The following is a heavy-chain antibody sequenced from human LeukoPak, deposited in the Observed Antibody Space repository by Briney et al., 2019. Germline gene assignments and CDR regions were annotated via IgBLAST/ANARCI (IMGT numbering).Heavy chain of an antibody. CDR3: ARLVVVTALNYYYYYGMDV. V-gene: IGHV4-39*01. D-gene: IGHD2-21*02. CDR2: IYYSGST. Sequence: SETLSLTCTVSGGSISSSSYYWGWIRQPPGKGLEWIGSIYYSGSTYYNPSLKSRVTISVDTFKNQFSLKLSSVTAADTAVYYCARLVVVTALNYYYYYGMDVWGQGTTVTVSS. CDR1: GGSISSSSYY. J-gene: IGHJ6*02.